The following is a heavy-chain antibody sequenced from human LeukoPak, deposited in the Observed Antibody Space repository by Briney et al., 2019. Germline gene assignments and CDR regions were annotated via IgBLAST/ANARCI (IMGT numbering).Heavy chain of an antibody. CDR2: IRYDGSNK. J-gene: IGHJ4*02. CDR3: ATEGSVNYYYDISGYYNH. D-gene: IGHD3-22*01. Sequence: TGGSLRLSCAASGFTFSSYGMQWVRQAQGKGLEWVAFIRYDGSNKYYADSVKGRFTISRDNSKNTLYLQMNSLRVEDTAVYYCATEGSVNYYYDISGYYNHWGQGTLVTVSS. V-gene: IGHV3-30*02. CDR1: GFTFSSYG.